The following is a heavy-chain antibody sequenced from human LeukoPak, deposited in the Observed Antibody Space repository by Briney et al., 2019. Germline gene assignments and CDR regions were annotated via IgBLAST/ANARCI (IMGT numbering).Heavy chain of an antibody. D-gene: IGHD4-17*01. Sequence: ASVKVSCKASRYTFSNYDINWVRQATGQGLEWMGWMSPNSGNTGYAQKFQGRVTITADESTSTAYMELSSLRSEDTAVYYCARGHGDYFDYWGQGTLVTVSS. CDR3: ARGHGDYFDY. CDR2: MSPNSGNT. J-gene: IGHJ4*02. V-gene: IGHV1-8*01. CDR1: RYTFSNYD.